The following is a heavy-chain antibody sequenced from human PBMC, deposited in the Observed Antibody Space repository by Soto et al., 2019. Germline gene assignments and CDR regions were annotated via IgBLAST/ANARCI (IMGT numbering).Heavy chain of an antibody. Sequence: QVQLVQSGAEVKMPGSSVKVSCKASGGTFTSYTVYWVRQAPGQGLEWVGGLIPMFDIAHYAERFRGRVMITADEATNTASMELSSLTSADTAVYFCARSLGRHPSETPRGHAFGAGSLFPFDHWGQGTLVTVSS. J-gene: IGHJ4*02. CDR2: LIPMFDIA. CDR3: ARSLGRHPSETPRGHAFGAGSLFPFDH. D-gene: IGHD2-15*01. V-gene: IGHV1-69*19. CDR1: GGTFTSYT.